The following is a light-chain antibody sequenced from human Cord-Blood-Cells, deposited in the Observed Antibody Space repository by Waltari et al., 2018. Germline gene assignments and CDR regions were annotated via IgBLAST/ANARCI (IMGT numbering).Light chain of an antibody. V-gene: IGKV3-11*01. CDR3: QQRSNWPPT. CDR1: QSVSSY. J-gene: IGKJ4*01. CDR2: DAS. Sequence: VLILLALTLAVPPVERATLSCRASQSVSSYLAWYQQKPGQAPSLLIYDASNRATRIPDMFSGSGSWTDFTLTISSLEPEDFAVYYCQQRSNWPPTFGGGTKVEIK.